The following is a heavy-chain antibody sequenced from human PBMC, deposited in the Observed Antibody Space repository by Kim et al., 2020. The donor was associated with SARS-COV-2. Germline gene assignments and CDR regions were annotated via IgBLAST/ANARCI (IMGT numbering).Heavy chain of an antibody. CDR3: VRLIDSSGYGEYYFDY. V-gene: IGHV5-51*01. CDR1: GYSFTSYW. J-gene: IGHJ4*02. D-gene: IGHD3-22*01. CDR2: IYPGDSDT. Sequence: GESLKISCKGSGYSFTSYWIGWVRQMPGKGLEWMGIIYPGDSDTRYSPSFQGQVTISADKSISTAYLQWSSLKASDTAMYYCVRLIDSSGYGEYYFDYWGQGTLVTVSS.